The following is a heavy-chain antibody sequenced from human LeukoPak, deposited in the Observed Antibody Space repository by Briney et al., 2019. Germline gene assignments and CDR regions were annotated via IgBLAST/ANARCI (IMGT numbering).Heavy chain of an antibody. CDR1: GVTVSRNY. V-gene: IGHV3-15*01. Sequence: GGSLRLSCAASGVTVSRNYMSWVRQAPGKGLEWVGRIKSKTDGATTDYAAPVKGRFTISRDDSKNTLYLQMNSLKTEDTAVYYCTIGYYYGSGSYPFIWGQGKMVTVSS. J-gene: IGHJ3*02. CDR3: TIGYYYGSGSYPFI. D-gene: IGHD3-10*01. CDR2: IKSKTDGATT.